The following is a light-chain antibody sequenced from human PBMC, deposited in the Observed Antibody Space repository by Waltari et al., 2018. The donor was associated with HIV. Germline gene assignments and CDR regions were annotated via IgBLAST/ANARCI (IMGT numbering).Light chain of an antibody. CDR3: ATWDDSLDGPM. V-gene: IGLV1-44*01. Sequence: QSVLTQPPSASGPPGQRVPISCSVRIYDIGSNNVNWYQQLPGTAPKLLIYSNDQRPSGVPDRFSGSKSGTSASLAISGLRSEDEADYYCATWDDSLDGPMFGGGTKLTVL. CDR1: IYDIGSNN. CDR2: SND. J-gene: IGLJ3*02.